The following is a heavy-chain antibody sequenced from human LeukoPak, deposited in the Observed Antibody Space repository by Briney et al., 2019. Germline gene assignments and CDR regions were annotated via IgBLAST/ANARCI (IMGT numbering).Heavy chain of an antibody. D-gene: IGHD6-25*01. V-gene: IGHV7-4-1*02. Sequence: ASLKVSCKASGYTFTNYGIHWVRQAPGQGLEWMGWINTNTGNPTYAQGFTGRFVLSLDTSVSTAYLQISSLKAEDTAVYYCARLERRQVRLSAFDIWGQGTMVTVSS. J-gene: IGHJ3*02. CDR1: GYTFTNYG. CDR3: ARLERRQVRLSAFDI. CDR2: INTNTGNP.